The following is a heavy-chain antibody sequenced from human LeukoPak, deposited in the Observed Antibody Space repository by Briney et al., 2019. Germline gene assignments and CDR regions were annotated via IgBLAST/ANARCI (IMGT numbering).Heavy chain of an antibody. D-gene: IGHD6-13*01. CDR2: ISYDGSNK. CDR3: AKANPSSSWFHYYYYYMDV. Sequence: GGSLRLSCAASGFTFSSYGMHWVRQAPGKGLEWVAVISYDGSNKYYADSVKGRFTISRDNSKNTLYLQMNSLRAEDTAVYYCAKANPSSSWFHYYYYYMDVWGKGTTVTVSS. J-gene: IGHJ6*03. CDR1: GFTFSSYG. V-gene: IGHV3-30*18.